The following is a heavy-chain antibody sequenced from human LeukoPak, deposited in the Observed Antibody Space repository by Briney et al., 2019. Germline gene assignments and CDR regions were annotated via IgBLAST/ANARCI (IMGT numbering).Heavy chain of an antibody. CDR1: GYSISSGYY. Sequence: SETLSLTCTVSGYSISSGYYWGWIRQPPGKGLEWIGSNYHSGSTYYNPSLKSRVTISVDTSKNQFSLKLSSVTAADTAVYYCARAGAGRLRRRYNWFDPWGQGTLVTVSS. V-gene: IGHV4-38-2*02. CDR3: ARAGAGRLRRRYNWFDP. CDR2: NYHSGST. J-gene: IGHJ5*02. D-gene: IGHD6-13*01.